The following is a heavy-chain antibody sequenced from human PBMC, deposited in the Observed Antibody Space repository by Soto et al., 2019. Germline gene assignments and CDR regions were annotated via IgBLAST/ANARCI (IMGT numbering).Heavy chain of an antibody. J-gene: IGHJ4*02. CDR3: ARPVEMATISRSYLFY. Sequence: QVQLVQSGAEVKKPGSSVKVSCKASGGTFSNYAINWVRQAPGQGLEWMGGIIPLLGTPNYAQKFQGRVTITADESTRTAYLDLSSLRSEDTAVYYCARPVEMATISRSYLFYWGQGTLVTVSS. D-gene: IGHD5-12*01. V-gene: IGHV1-69*01. CDR1: GGTFSNYA. CDR2: IIPLLGTP.